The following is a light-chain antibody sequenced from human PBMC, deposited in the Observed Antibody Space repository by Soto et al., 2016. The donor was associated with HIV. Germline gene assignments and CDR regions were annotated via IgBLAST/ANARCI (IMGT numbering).Light chain of an antibody. CDR3: QQYNTVPWT. CDR1: QSINTW. V-gene: IGKV1-5*03. J-gene: IGKJ1*01. Sequence: DIQMTQSPSTLSASVGDRVTITCRASQSINTWLAWFQHKPGKAPKLLIYKASTLESEVPSRFSGSGSGTDFTLTLSSVQPDDVGTYYCQQYNTVPWTFGQGTKLEMK. CDR2: KAS.